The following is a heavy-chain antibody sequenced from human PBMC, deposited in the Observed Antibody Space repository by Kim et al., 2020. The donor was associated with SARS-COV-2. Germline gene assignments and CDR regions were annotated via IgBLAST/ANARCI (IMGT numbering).Heavy chain of an antibody. V-gene: IGHV1-2*05. CDR3: ARAYTNLGGMDV. J-gene: IGHJ6*02. CDR1: GYTLTGYY. CDR2: INPNNGVT. Sequence: ASVKVSCKASGYTLTGYYLHWVRQAPGQGLEWVGRINPNNGVTDYAQKFQGRVTMTRDTSISTAYMELSSLTSDDTVVYYCARAYTNLGGMDVWGQGTTVTVS. D-gene: IGHD5-18*01.